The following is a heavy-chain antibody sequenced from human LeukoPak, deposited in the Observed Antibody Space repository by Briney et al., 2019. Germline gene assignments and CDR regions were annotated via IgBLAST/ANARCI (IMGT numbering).Heavy chain of an antibody. V-gene: IGHV4-59*01. CDR1: GGSISTYY. J-gene: IGHJ3*02. CDR2: SDYNGGT. CDR3: ARVGSYAFGI. Sequence: SEILSLTCTVSGGSISTYYWSWIRQPPGKGLEWIGYSDYNGGTHYNPSLKSRVTISVDTSKNQFSLKLRSVTAADTAVYYCARVGSYAFGIWGQGTMVTVSS.